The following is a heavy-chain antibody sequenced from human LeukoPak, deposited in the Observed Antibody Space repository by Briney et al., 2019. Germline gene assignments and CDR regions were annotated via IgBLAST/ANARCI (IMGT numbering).Heavy chain of an antibody. D-gene: IGHD5-12*01. CDR1: GFTFATYA. Sequence: PGGSLRLSCAASGFTFATYAMSWVXXPXXXXLEXVSSISGSADITYYADSVKGRFTISRDNSKNTLYLQMNSLRAEDTAVYYCAKGVRVGYVANWFDPWGQGTLVTVSS. V-gene: IGHV3-23*01. CDR3: AKGVRVGYVANWFDP. CDR2: ISGSADIT. J-gene: IGHJ5*02.